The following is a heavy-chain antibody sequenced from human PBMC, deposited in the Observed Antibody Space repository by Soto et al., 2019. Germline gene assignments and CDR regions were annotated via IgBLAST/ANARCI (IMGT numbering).Heavy chain of an antibody. D-gene: IGHD2-2*01. Sequence: QVQLVESGGGLVKPGGSLRLSCAASGFTFSDYYMSWIRQAPGKGLEWVSYLSSSCSTIYYAVSVKGRFTISRDNAKNSLYRQVSSLRAEDTAVYYCAGGSTQSIYYMDVWGKGTTVTVSS. CDR3: AGGSTQSIYYMDV. CDR1: GFTFSDYY. V-gene: IGHV3-11*01. J-gene: IGHJ6*03. CDR2: LSSSCSTI.